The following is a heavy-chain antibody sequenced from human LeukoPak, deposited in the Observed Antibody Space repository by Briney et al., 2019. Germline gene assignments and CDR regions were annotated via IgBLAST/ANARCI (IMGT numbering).Heavy chain of an antibody. CDR2: INTNTGNP. D-gene: IGHD3-22*01. Sequence: ASVKVSCKASGYTFTSYAMNWVRQAPGQGLEWMGWINTNTGNPTYAQGFTGRFVFSLDTSVSTAYLQISSLKAEDTAVYYCARVRSDYYDSSLARDAFDIWSQGTMVTVSS. CDR3: ARVRSDYYDSSLARDAFDI. CDR1: GYTFTSYA. V-gene: IGHV7-4-1*02. J-gene: IGHJ3*02.